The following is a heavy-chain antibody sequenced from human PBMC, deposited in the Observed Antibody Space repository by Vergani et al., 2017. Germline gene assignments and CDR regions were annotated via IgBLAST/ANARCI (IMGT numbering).Heavy chain of an antibody. CDR3: ARATRKPPSSGYYFDY. J-gene: IGHJ4*02. CDR1: GFTFSDYY. Sequence: QVQLVESGGGLVKPGGSLRLSCAASGFTFSDYYMSWIRQAPGKGLEWGSYISSSGSTIYYADAVKGRFTISRDNAKNSLYLQMNSLRAEDTSVYYCARATRKPPSSGYYFDYWGQGTLVTVSS. D-gene: IGHD3-22*01. CDR2: ISSSGSTI. V-gene: IGHV3-11*01.